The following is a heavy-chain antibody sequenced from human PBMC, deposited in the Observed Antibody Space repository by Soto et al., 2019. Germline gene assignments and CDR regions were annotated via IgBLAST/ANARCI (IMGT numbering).Heavy chain of an antibody. CDR3: AREGSPSTFDY. V-gene: IGHV1-69*10. CDR2: INPILTMS. Sequence: SVKVSCKASGDTFSFYTINWVRQAPGLGLEWMGRINPILTMSNYAQKFQGRVTITADESTSTAYMELSSLRSEDTAVYYCAREGSPSTFDYWGQGTLVTVSS. CDR1: GDTFSFYT. J-gene: IGHJ4*02.